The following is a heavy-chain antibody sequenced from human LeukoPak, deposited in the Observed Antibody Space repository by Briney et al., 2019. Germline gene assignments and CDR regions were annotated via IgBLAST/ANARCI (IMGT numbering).Heavy chain of an antibody. D-gene: IGHD4-11*01. V-gene: IGHV4-34*01. CDR1: GGSFSAYY. J-gene: IGHJ6*04. CDR2: INHSGNT. Sequence: SETLSLTCAVYGGSFSAYYWSWIRQPPGKGLEWIGEINHSGNTNYNPSPKSRVTISVDTSKNQFSLKLSSVTAADTAVYYCAGTLTTRLFTVDVWGKGTTVTVSS. CDR3: AGTLTTRLFTVDV.